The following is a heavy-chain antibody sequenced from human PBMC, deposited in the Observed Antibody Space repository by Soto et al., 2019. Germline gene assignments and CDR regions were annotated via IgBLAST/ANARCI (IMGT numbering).Heavy chain of an antibody. CDR3: ARTYYDILTGYSGEGQYGMDV. CDR1: GFTFSSYA. D-gene: IGHD3-9*01. CDR2: ISGSGGST. J-gene: IGHJ6*02. Sequence: GGSLRLSCAASGFTFSSYAMSWVRQAPGKGLEWVSAISGSGGSTYYADSVKGRFTISRDNSKNTLYLQMNSLRAEDTAVYYCARTYYDILTGYSGEGQYGMDVWGQGTTVTVSS. V-gene: IGHV3-23*01.